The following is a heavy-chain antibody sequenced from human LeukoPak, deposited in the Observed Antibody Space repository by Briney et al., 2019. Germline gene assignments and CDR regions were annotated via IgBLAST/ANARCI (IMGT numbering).Heavy chain of an antibody. CDR1: GGSFSGYY. V-gene: IGHV4-34*01. J-gene: IGHJ3*01. D-gene: IGHD3-9*01. CDR2: INHSGST. CDR3: ARPSFRVLRYFDWPNAFDV. Sequence: PSETLSLTCAVYGGSFSGYYWSWIRQPPGKGLEWIGEINHSGSTNYNPSLKSRVTISVDTSKNQFSLKLSSVTAADTAVYYCARPSFRVLRYFDWPNAFDVWVQGTMVTVSS.